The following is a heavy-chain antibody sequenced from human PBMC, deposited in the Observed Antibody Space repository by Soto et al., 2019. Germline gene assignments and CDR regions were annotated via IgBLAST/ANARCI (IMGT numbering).Heavy chain of an antibody. CDR1: GGSMSSYY. Sequence: SETLSLTCTVSGGSMSSYYWSWVRQPAGKGLEWVGRIYSSGGTNYKPSLKSRVTMSVDTSKKQLSLKLSSVTAADTAVYYCARGAAAGVDYGMGVWGQGTTVTVSS. CDR2: IYSSGGT. CDR3: ARGAAAGVDYGMGV. J-gene: IGHJ6*02. V-gene: IGHV4-4*07. D-gene: IGHD6-13*01.